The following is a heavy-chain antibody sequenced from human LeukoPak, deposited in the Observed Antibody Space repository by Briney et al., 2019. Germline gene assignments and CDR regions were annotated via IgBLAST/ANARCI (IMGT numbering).Heavy chain of an antibody. J-gene: IGHJ4*02. Sequence: GGSLRVSGAASGFTFSNYWMSWVRQAPGKGLEWVANIKQDGSEKCYVDSVKGRFTISRDNAKNSLYLQMNSLRAEDTAVSYCARGPYYDSSGNLIALDYWGQGTLVTVSS. V-gene: IGHV3-7*01. CDR2: IKQDGSEK. CDR1: GFTFSNYW. D-gene: IGHD3-22*01. CDR3: ARGPYYDSSGNLIALDY.